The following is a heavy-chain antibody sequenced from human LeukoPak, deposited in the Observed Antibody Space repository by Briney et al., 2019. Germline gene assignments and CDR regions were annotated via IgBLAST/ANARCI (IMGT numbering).Heavy chain of an antibody. CDR1: GFNFGGFA. D-gene: IGHD1-1*01. Sequence: GESLKISCTASGFNFGGFAMAWVRQAPGRGLDWVSGVYAAGTPAKYPDSVKGRFTVSRDNVKNSLFLQMNSLRVEETAVYYCARDAFSVGNYWGQGTLVTVSS. V-gene: IGHV3-23*03. J-gene: IGHJ4*02. CDR3: ARDAFSVGNY. CDR2: VYAAGTPA.